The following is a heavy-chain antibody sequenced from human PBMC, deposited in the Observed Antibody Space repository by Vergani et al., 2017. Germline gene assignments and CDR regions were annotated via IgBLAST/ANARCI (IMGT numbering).Heavy chain of an antibody. CDR3: AGERADCTSRVVDY. Sequence: QVQLQESGPGLVKPSQTLSLTCTVSGGSISSGSYYWSWIRQPAGKGLEWIGRIYTSGRTNYNPSLKSRGTISVDTSKNQFSLKLSSVTAADTAVYYCAGERADCTSRVVDYWGQGTLVTVSS. D-gene: IGHD2-2*01. CDR1: GGSISSGSYY. V-gene: IGHV4-61*02. CDR2: IYTSGRT. J-gene: IGHJ4*02.